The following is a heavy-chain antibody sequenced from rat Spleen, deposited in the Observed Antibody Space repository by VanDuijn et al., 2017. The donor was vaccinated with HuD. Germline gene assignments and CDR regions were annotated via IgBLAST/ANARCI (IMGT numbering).Heavy chain of an antibody. CDR3: ARDGWTVFDY. D-gene: IGHD1-7*01. V-gene: IGHV1-43*01. CDR1: GYTFTSYY. Sequence: QVQLQQSGAELAKPGSSVMISCKASGYTFTSYYISWIKQTTGQGLEYIGYINTGSGGTTYNEKFKGKATLTVDKSSSTAFMQLSSLTPDDSAVYYCARDGWTVFDYWGQGVMVTVSS. CDR2: INTGSGGT. J-gene: IGHJ2*01.